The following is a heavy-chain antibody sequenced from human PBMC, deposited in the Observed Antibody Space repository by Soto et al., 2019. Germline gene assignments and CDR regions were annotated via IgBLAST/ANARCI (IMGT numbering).Heavy chain of an antibody. CDR1: GGSISSGGYY. Sequence: QVQLQESGPGLVKPSQTLSLTCTVSGGSISSGGYYWSWIRQHPGQGLEWIGYIYYSGSTYYNPSLKSRVTISMDTDKSQFSLKLTSVTAADTAVYRCVGGYGGNRAYRGQGTLVTVSS. CDR2: IYYSGST. V-gene: IGHV4-31*03. D-gene: IGHD2-15*01. J-gene: IGHJ4*02. CDR3: VGGYGGNRAY.